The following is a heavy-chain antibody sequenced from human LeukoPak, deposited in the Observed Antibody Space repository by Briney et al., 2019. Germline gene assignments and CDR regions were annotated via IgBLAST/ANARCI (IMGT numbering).Heavy chain of an antibody. CDR1: GGTFSNYA. V-gene: IGHV1-69*13. CDR2: VIPISDTA. D-gene: IGHD2-15*01. J-gene: IGHJ6*03. Sequence: ASVKVSCKASGGTFSNYAISWVRQAPGQGLEWVGGVIPISDTANYARKFQGRVTITADESTTTAYMELRGLRSEDTAVYYCARDFTLIPPYYMDVWGKGTTVTVSS. CDR3: ARDFTLIPPYYMDV.